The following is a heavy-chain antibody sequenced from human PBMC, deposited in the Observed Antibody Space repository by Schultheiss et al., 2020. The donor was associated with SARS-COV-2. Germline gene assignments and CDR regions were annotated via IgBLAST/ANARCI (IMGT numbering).Heavy chain of an antibody. CDR1: GGSISSGGYS. CDR2: IYYSGST. J-gene: IGHJ4*02. D-gene: IGHD2-2*01. Sequence: SETLSLTCAVSGGSISSGGYSWSWIRQPPGKGLEWIGYIYYSGSTYYTPSLKSRITVSVDTSNNQFSLKLRSVTAADTAVYYCARDLLWVPGAMGFDYWGQGALVTVSS. CDR3: ARDLLWVPGAMGFDY. V-gene: IGHV4-30-4*07.